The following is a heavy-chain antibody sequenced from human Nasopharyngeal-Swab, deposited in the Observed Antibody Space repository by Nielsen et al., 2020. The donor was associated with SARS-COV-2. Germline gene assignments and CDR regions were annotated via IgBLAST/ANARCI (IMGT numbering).Heavy chain of an antibody. CDR3: ARGRRVVRGVIITNYYYYYYMDV. V-gene: IGHV4-34*01. D-gene: IGHD3-10*01. CDR2: INHSGNT. J-gene: IGHJ6*03. Sequence: WIHQPPGKGLEWIGEINHSGNTNYNPSLKSRVTISVDTSRNQFSLKPSSVTAADTAVYYCARGRRVVRGVIITNYYYYYYMDVWGKGTTDTVSS.